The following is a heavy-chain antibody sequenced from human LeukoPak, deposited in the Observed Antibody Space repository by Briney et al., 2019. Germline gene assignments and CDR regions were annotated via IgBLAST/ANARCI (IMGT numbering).Heavy chain of an antibody. Sequence: QPGGSLRLSCAASGFTFSNYWMHWARQAPGKGLVWVSRINTDGSRITYADSVKGRFTISRDNAMNTVYLQMNSLRAEDTAVYYCARVLSGSWDWFDPWGQGTLVTVSS. CDR3: ARVLSGSWDWFDP. CDR1: GFTFSNYW. D-gene: IGHD3-22*01. CDR2: INTDGSRI. J-gene: IGHJ5*02. V-gene: IGHV3-74*01.